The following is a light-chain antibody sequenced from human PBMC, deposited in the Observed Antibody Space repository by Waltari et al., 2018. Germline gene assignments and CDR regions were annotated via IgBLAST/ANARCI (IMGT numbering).Light chain of an antibody. V-gene: IGLV2-8*01. CDR1: SSDVGHYNY. CDR3: SAYAGSNNLL. CDR2: EVQ. Sequence: QSALTQPPSASGSPGQSVTIPCTGTSSDVGHYNYVSWYQQRPGSAPTLIVYEVQKRPSGVPDRFSGSKSGNTAYLTVSGLQGEDEAEYFCSAYAGSNNLLFGGGTKLTV. J-gene: IGLJ3*02.